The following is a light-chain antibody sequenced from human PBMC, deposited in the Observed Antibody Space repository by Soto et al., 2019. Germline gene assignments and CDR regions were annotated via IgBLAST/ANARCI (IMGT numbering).Light chain of an antibody. CDR3: HQYNTWSPLA. Sequence: EIVMTQSPATLSVSPGERATLSCRASQSVSNNLAWYQQKPGQAPRLLIFGASTRATGIPARFSRSGSGTEFTLTISSLQSEDFAVYYCHQYNTWSPLAFGGGTKVETK. J-gene: IGKJ4*01. CDR2: GAS. CDR1: QSVSNN. V-gene: IGKV3-15*01.